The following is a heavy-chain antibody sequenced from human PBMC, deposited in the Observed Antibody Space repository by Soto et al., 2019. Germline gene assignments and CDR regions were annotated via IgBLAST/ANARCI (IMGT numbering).Heavy chain of an antibody. Sequence: GGSLRLSCAASGFTFSSYGMHWVRQAPGKGLEWVAVISYDGSNKYYADSVKGRFTISRDNSKNTLYLQMNSLRAEDTAVYYCAKDRVYCSSTSSLLRYHYCMDVSDPGPTLTVSS. D-gene: IGHD2-2*01. CDR1: GFTFSSYG. V-gene: IGHV3-30*18. CDR3: AKDRVYCSSTSSLLRYHYCMDV. CDR2: ISYDGSNK. J-gene: IGHJ6*02.